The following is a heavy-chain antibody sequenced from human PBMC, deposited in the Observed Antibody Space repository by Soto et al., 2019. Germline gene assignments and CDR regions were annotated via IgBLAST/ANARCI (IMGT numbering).Heavy chain of an antibody. CDR3: ATDKVGVHDAFDI. D-gene: IGHD3-10*01. Sequence: QLQLQESGPGLVKPSATLSLTCTVSGGSISSSSYYWGGIRQPPGKGLEWIGSIYYSGSTYYNPSLKSRVTISVDTSKNQFSLKLSSVTAADPAVYYCATDKVGVHDAFDIWGQGKMVTVSS. V-gene: IGHV4-39*01. CDR2: IYYSGST. CDR1: GGSISSSSYY. J-gene: IGHJ3*02.